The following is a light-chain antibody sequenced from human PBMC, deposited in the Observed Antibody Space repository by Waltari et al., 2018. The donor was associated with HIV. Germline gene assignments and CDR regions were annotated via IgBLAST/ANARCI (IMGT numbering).Light chain of an antibody. CDR3: QTWGTGTVV. J-gene: IGLJ2*01. Sequence: QLVLTQSPSASASLGASVKLTCTLSSGHSSYAIAWHQQQPEKGPRYLMKINSDGSHSKGDGIPDRFSGSNSGAERYLTISSLQSKDEADYYCQTWGTGTVVFGGGTKLTVL. CDR1: SGHSSYA. V-gene: IGLV4-69*01. CDR2: INSDGSH.